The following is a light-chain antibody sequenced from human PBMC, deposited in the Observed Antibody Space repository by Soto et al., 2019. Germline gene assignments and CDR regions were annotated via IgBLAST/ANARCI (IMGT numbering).Light chain of an antibody. CDR1: QSVSSY. Sequence: EIVLTQSPAPLSLSPGERATLSCRASQSVSSYLAWYQQKPGQAPRLLISDASNRATGIPARFSGSGSGTDFTLTVSSLEPEDFAVYYCQQRREWPLTFGGGTKVEI. CDR3: QQRREWPLT. V-gene: IGKV3-11*01. J-gene: IGKJ4*01. CDR2: DAS.